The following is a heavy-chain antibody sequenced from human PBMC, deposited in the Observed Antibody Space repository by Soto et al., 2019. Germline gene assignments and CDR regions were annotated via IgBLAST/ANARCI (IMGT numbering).Heavy chain of an antibody. CDR2: IKEDGSET. CDR1: GFTFSNYW. CDR3: ARWGERTTGFDY. Sequence: GGSLRLSCAASGFTFSNYWMSWVRQAPGKGLEWMVNIKEDGSETYYVDSVKGRFTISRDNAENSLYLQMNSLRAEDTAVYYCARWGERTTGFDYWGQGILVTVSS. J-gene: IGHJ4*02. D-gene: IGHD1-1*01. V-gene: IGHV3-7*05.